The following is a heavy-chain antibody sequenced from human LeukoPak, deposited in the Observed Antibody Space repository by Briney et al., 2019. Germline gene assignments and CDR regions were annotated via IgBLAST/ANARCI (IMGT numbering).Heavy chain of an antibody. CDR3: ARGAFGAPRASYYFDY. V-gene: IGHV1-69*04. D-gene: IGHD3-16*01. J-gene: IGHJ4*02. CDR1: GGTFSSYA. Sequence: ASVKVSCKASGGTFSSYAISWVRQAPGQGLESMGRIIPILGIANYAQKFQGRVTITADKSTSTAYMELSSLRSEDTAVYYCARGAFGAPRASYYFDYWGQGTLVTVSS. CDR2: IIPILGIA.